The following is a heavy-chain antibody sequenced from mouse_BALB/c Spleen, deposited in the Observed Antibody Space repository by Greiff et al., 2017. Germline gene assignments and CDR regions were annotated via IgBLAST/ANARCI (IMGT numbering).Heavy chain of an antibody. Sequence: QVTLKESGPGILQPSQTLSLTCSFSGFSLSTYGIGVGWIRQPSGKGLEWLAHIWWNDNKYYNTALKSRLTISKDTSNNQVFLKIASVDTADTATYYCARIPLYYGNYGYAMDYWGQGTSVTVSS. V-gene: IGHV8-11*01. CDR1: GFSLSTYGIG. CDR3: ARIPLYYGNYGYAMDY. D-gene: IGHD2-1*01. J-gene: IGHJ4*01. CDR2: IWWNDNK.